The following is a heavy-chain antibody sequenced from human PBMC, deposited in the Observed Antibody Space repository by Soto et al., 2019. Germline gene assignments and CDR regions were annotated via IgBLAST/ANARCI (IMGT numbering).Heavy chain of an antibody. CDR1: GFTFSSYA. D-gene: IGHD6-19*01. CDR2: ISGSGVTT. J-gene: IGHJ3*02. Sequence: EVQLLESGGGLVQPGGSLRLSCAASGFTFSSYAMSWVRQAPGKGLEWVSAISGSGVTTYYADSVKGRFTFSRDNSKNTLYLQMNSLRAEDTAVYYCAKTANGWFSAFDIWGQGTMVTVYS. CDR3: AKTANGWFSAFDI. V-gene: IGHV3-23*01.